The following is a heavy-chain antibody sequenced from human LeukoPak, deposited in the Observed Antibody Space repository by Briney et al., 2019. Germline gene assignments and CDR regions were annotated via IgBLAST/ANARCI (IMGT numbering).Heavy chain of an antibody. V-gene: IGHV1-8*02. CDR2: MNPKSGNT. CDR3: ARDPTYDYGDYRHAFDI. Sequence: ASVKVSCKTSRYTFTSYDINWVRQATGQGLEWMGWMNPKSGNTDYAQKFQGRVTMTSDTSIDTAYMELSSLRSEDTAVYYCARDPTYDYGDYRHAFDIWGQGTMVTVSS. J-gene: IGHJ3*02. CDR1: RYTFTSYD. D-gene: IGHD4-17*01.